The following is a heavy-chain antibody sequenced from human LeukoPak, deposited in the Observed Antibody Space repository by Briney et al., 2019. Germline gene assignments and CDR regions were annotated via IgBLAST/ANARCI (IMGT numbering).Heavy chain of an antibody. CDR2: INAGNGNT. CDR3: ARDAWRGYSYGPIDY. D-gene: IGHD5-18*01. Sequence: ASVKVSCKASGYTFTSYGISWVRQAPGQRLEWMGWINAGNGNTKYSQKFQGRVTITRDTSASTAYMELSSLRSEDTAVYYCARDAWRGYSYGPIDYWGQGTLVTVSS. V-gene: IGHV1-3*01. J-gene: IGHJ4*02. CDR1: GYTFTSYG.